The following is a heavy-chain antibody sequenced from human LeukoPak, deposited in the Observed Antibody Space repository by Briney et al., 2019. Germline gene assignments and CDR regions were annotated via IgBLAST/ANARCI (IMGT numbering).Heavy chain of an antibody. J-gene: IGHJ4*02. CDR2: INHSGST. Sequence: SETLSLTCAVYGGSFSGYYWSWIRQPPGKGLEWIGEINHSGSTNYNPSLKSRVTISVDTSKNQFSLKLSSVTAADTAVYYCAIGGLIYHSSSYYFFGFDYWGQGTLVTVSS. V-gene: IGHV4-34*01. CDR1: GGSFSGYY. CDR3: AIGGLIYHSSSYYFFGFDY. D-gene: IGHD3-22*01.